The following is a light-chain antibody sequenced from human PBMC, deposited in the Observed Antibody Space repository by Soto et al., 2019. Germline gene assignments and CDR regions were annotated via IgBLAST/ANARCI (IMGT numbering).Light chain of an antibody. CDR2: XAS. V-gene: IGKV3-11*01. Sequence: SRATLSFSLGAGAPLSXRASQSFSTYLSWYQQTPGQATRXXIYXASNKATGIPAMFSGSGYGTDITISISGIAPEDVVVYCCQHRTYRGTFGQGTRLEIK. J-gene: IGKJ5*01. CDR3: QHRTYRGT. CDR1: QSFSTY.